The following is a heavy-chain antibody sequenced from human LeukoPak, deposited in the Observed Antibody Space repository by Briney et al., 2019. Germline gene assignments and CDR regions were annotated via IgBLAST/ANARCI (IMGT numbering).Heavy chain of an antibody. CDR2: IYYSGST. J-gene: IGHJ4*02. CDR1: GGSISSSSYY. Sequence: SETLSLTCTVSGGSISSSSYYWGWIRQPPGKGLEWIGSIYYSGSTYYNPSLKSRVTISVDTSKNQFSLKLSSVTAADTAVYYCARENLHLRKPIDYWGQGTLVTVSS. D-gene: IGHD4-11*01. V-gene: IGHV4-39*07. CDR3: ARENLHLRKPIDY.